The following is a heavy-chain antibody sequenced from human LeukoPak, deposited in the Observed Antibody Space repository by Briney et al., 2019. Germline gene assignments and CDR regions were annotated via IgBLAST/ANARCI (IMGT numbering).Heavy chain of an antibody. CDR1: GFTFSSYG. CDR3: ANDEPYSSSWSGDYYGMDV. V-gene: IGHV3-30*18. D-gene: IGHD6-13*01. Sequence: GGSLRLSCAASGFTFSSYGMHWVRQAPGKGLEGVAVISYDGSNKYYADSVKGRFTISRDNSKNTLYLQMNSLRAEDTAVYYCANDEPYSSSWSGDYYGMDVWGKGTTVTVSS. J-gene: IGHJ6*04. CDR2: ISYDGSNK.